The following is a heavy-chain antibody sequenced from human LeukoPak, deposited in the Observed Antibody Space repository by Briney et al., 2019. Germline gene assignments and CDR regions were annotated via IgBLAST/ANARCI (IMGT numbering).Heavy chain of an antibody. D-gene: IGHD5-12*01. V-gene: IGHV3-30*02. CDR3: AKTTSYSGYGFDY. CDR1: GFTFSSYG. CDR2: IRYDASDK. J-gene: IGHJ4*02. Sequence: GGSLILSCAASGFTFSSYGMHWVRQAPGKGLEWVAFIRYDASDKYYADSVKGRFTISRDNSKNTVYLQMDSLGAEDAAVYYCAKTTSYSGYGFDYWGQGTLVTVSS.